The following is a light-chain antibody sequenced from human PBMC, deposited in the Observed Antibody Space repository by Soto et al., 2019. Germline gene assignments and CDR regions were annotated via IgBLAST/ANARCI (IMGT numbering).Light chain of an antibody. V-gene: IGLV2-14*01. Sequence: QSALTQPASVSGSPGQSITISCTGTSSDVGGYNFVSWYQQHPGKAPKLMIYDVSNRPSGLSNRFSGSKSGNTASLTISGLQAEDEADYYGGSYTTSSTLVFGTGTKLTVL. CDR1: SSDVGGYNF. CDR3: GSYTTSSTLV. CDR2: DVS. J-gene: IGLJ1*01.